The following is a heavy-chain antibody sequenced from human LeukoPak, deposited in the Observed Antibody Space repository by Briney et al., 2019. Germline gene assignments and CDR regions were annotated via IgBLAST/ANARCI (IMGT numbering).Heavy chain of an antibody. Sequence: AETLSLTCAVYGGSFSGYYWSWIRQPPGKGLEWIGEINHSGSTNYNPSLKSRVTISVDTSKNQFSLKLSSVTAADTAVYYCARARPRYCSSTSCYVHYYYGMDVWGQGTTVTVSS. V-gene: IGHV4-34*01. D-gene: IGHD2-2*01. CDR1: GGSFSGYY. J-gene: IGHJ6*02. CDR3: ARARPRYCSSTSCYVHYYYGMDV. CDR2: INHSGST.